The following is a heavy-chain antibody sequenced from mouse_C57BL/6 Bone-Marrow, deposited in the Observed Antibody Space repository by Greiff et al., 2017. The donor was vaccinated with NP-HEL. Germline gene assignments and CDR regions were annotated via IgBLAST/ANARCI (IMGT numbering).Heavy chain of an antibody. D-gene: IGHD1-1*01. J-gene: IGHJ3*01. CDR1: GFTFSDYG. Sequence: EVQLVESGGGLVKPGGSLKLSCAASGFTFSDYGMHWVRQAPEKGLEWVAYISSGSSTIYYADTVKGRFTISRDNAKNTLFLQMTSLRSEDTAMYYCARPGYYGSSYPWFAYWGQGTLVTVSA. V-gene: IGHV5-17*01. CDR3: ARPGYYGSSYPWFAY. CDR2: ISSGSSTI.